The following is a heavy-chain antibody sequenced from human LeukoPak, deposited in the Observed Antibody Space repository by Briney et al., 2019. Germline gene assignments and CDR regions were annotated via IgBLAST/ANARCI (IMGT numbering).Heavy chain of an antibody. V-gene: IGHV1-46*01. CDR1: GYTFTSYY. J-gene: IGHJ3*02. D-gene: IGHD6-13*01. Sequence: GASVKVSCKASGYTFTSYYMHWVRQAPGQGLEWMGIINPSGGSTSYAQKFQGRVTMTRDTSTSTVYMELSSLRSEDTAVYYCARGRIAIPSSDAFDIWGQGTMVTVSS. CDR2: INPSGGST. CDR3: ARGRIAIPSSDAFDI.